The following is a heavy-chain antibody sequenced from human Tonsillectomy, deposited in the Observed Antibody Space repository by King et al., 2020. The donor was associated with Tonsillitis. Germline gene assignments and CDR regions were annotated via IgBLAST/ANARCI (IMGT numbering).Heavy chain of an antibody. D-gene: IGHD1-26*01. CDR3: ASHEINIVGATQXIPGDAFDI. Sequence: VQLQQWGAGLLKPSETLSLTCAVYGGSFSDYYWSWIRQPPGKGLEWIGEINHGGSTNYNPSLKXRVTISXDTSKNQFSLKLSSVTAADTAVSYCASHEINIVGATQXIPGDAFDIWGQXXMVTVSS. CDR1: GGSFSDYY. V-gene: IGHV4-34*01. J-gene: IGHJ3*02. CDR2: INHGGST.